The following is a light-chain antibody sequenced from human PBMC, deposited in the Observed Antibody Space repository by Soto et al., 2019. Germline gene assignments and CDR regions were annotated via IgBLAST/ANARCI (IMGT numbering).Light chain of an antibody. Sequence: SYELTQPPSVSVAPGQTARITCGGNNIGTNSVHWYRQKPGQAPVLVVYDDNDRPSGIPERFSGSNSGNTATLTISRVEAVDEADYYCQVWDSSSDHYVFGTGTKLTVL. CDR3: QVWDSSSDHYV. J-gene: IGLJ1*01. V-gene: IGLV3-21*02. CDR1: NIGTNS. CDR2: DDN.